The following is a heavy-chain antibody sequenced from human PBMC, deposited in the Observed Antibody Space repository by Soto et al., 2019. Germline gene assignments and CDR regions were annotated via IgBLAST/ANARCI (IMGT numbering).Heavy chain of an antibody. V-gene: IGHV3-33*01. J-gene: IGHJ4*02. CDR2: IWYDGSNK. CDR3: ARVTNYYDSSGYSGPGPEFDY. CDR1: GFTFSSYG. Sequence: TGGSLRLSCAASGFTFSSYGMHWVRQAPGKGLEWVAVIWYDGSNKYYADSVKGRFTISRDNSKNTLYLQMNSLRAEDTAVYYCARVTNYYDSSGYSGPGPEFDYWGQGTLVTVSS. D-gene: IGHD3-22*01.